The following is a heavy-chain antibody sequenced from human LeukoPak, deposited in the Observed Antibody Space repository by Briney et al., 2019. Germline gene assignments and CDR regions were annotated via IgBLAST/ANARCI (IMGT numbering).Heavy chain of an antibody. CDR3: ARPYDSSGYSMYYFDY. CDR2: IKQDGSEK. CDR1: GLTFSSYW. J-gene: IGHJ4*02. V-gene: IGHV3-7*01. D-gene: IGHD3-22*01. Sequence: GGSLRLSCAASGLTFSSYWMSWVRQAPGKGLEWVANIKQDGSEKYYVDSVKGRFTISRDNAKNSLYLQMNSLRAEDTAVYYCARPYDSSGYSMYYFDYWGQGTLVTVSS.